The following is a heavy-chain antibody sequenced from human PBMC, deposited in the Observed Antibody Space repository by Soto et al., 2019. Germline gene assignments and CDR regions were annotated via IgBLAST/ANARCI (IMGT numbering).Heavy chain of an antibody. J-gene: IGHJ6*01. Sequence: SGPTLVNPTQTLTLTCTFSGFSLSTSGMCVSWIRQPPGKALEWLALIDWDDDQYYSTSLKTRLTISKDTSKNQVVLTMTNMDPVDTATYYCARIVRIAAAGSYDYYYYGMDVWGQGTTVTVSS. CDR3: ARIVRIAAAGSYDYYYYGMDV. D-gene: IGHD6-13*01. CDR2: IDWDDDQ. V-gene: IGHV2-70*01. CDR1: GFSLSTSGMC.